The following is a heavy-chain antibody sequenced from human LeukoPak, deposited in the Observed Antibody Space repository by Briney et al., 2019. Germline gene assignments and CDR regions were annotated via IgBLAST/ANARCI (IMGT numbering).Heavy chain of an antibody. J-gene: IGHJ2*01. CDR3: ARHKKWGYQYTD. Sequence: SETLSLTCTVSGGSISSYYWSWLRQPPGKGLEWIGYIYTSGSTNYNPSLKSRVTISVDTSKNQFSLKLSSVTAADTAVYYCARHKKWGYQYTDWGRGTLVTVSS. CDR2: IYTSGST. CDR1: GGSISSYY. D-gene: IGHD2-2*01. V-gene: IGHV4-4*09.